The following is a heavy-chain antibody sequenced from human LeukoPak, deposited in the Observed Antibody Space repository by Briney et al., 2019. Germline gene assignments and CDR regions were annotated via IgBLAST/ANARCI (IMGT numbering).Heavy chain of an antibody. J-gene: IGHJ3*02. CDR2: IYYSGST. D-gene: IGHD3-9*01. CDR3: ARHQGGRITIFLVAFDI. CDR1: SGSISSYY. Sequence: PSETLSLTCTVSSGSISSYYWTWIRQPPGKGLEWIGNIYYSGSTKYNPSLKSRVTISVDTSKNQFSLKLSSVTAADTAVYYCARHQGGRITIFLVAFDIWGQGTMVTVSS. V-gene: IGHV4-59*08.